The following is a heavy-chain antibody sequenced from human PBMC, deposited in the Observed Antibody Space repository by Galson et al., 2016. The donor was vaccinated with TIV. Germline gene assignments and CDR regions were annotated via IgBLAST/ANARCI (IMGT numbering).Heavy chain of an antibody. V-gene: IGHV3-30*04. CDR1: GFTFGSYA. Sequence: SLRLSCATSGFTFGSYAMHWVRQAPGKGLEWVAIISFDGRNEDYSDSAKGRFSISRDNSKNTLYLQMNSLRGEDTAVYYCARARYSNGWFTDFWGQGTLVTVSS. J-gene: IGHJ4*02. CDR3: ARARYSNGWFTDF. D-gene: IGHD6-19*01. CDR2: ISFDGRNE.